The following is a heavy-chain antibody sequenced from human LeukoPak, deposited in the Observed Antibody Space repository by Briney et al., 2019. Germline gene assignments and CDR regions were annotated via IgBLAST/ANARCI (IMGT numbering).Heavy chain of an antibody. CDR3: ARGRGGSDY. V-gene: IGHV4-30-2*01. Sequence: SQTLSLTCAVSGGSITSGGYSWSWIRQPPGEGLELIGYIYHTGTTYYNPSLQSRVTISVDRSKNQFSLKLSSVTAAVTAVYYCARGRGGSDYWGQGTLVTVSS. J-gene: IGHJ4*02. D-gene: IGHD3-16*01. CDR1: GGSITSGGYS. CDR2: IYHTGTT.